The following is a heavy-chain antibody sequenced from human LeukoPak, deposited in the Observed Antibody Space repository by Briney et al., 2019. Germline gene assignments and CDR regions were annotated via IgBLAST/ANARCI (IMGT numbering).Heavy chain of an antibody. CDR2: IYYSGST. D-gene: IGHD3-22*01. J-gene: IGHJ6*02. CDR3: ARDRHYYTSSGPTKYYYYYYGMDV. V-gene: IGHV4-59*01. Sequence: PSETLSLTCTVSGGSISSYYWSWLRQPPGQGLEWIGYIYYSGSTNYNPSLKSRVTISVDTSKNQCSLKLSTVTAADTAVYYCARDRHYYTSSGPTKYYYYYYGMDVWGQGTTVTVSS. CDR1: GGSISSYY.